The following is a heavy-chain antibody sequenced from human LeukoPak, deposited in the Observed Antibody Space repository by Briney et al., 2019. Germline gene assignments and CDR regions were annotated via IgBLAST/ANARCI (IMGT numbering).Heavy chain of an antibody. CDR2: ISSSSSYI. Sequence: GGSLRLSCAASGFTFSSYSMNWVRQAPGKGLEWVSSISSSSSYIYYADSVKGRFTVSRDDSKNTLFVQMRSLRVEDTAVYYCAKDFNSWGQGTLVTVSS. CDR1: GFTFSSYS. CDR3: AKDFNS. V-gene: IGHV3-21*04. D-gene: IGHD4-23*01. J-gene: IGHJ4*02.